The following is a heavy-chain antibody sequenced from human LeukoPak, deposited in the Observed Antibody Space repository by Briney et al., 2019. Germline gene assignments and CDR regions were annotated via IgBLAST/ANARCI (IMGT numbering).Heavy chain of an antibody. D-gene: IGHD3-22*01. CDR2: INPSGGST. J-gene: IGHJ4*02. CDR1: GYTFTSYY. Sequence: GASVKVSCKASGYTFTSYYMHWVRQAPGQGLEWRGIINPSGGSTSYAQKFQGRVTMTRDTSTSTVYMELRSLRSEDTAVYYCARDRYYYDSSGYIRGISFDYWGQGTLVTVSS. CDR3: ARDRYYYDSSGYIRGISFDY. V-gene: IGHV1-46*01.